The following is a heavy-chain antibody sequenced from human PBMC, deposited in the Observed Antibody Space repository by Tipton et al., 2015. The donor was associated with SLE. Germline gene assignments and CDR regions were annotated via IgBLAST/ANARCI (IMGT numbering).Heavy chain of an antibody. D-gene: IGHD1-1*01. CDR2: IYTSGST. CDR1: GGSISSYY. J-gene: IGHJ6*03. Sequence: TLSLTCTVSGGSISSYYWSWIRQPPGKGLEWIGYIYTSGSTNYNPSLKSRVTISVDTSKNQFSLKLSSVTAADTAVYYCARGQLMGRAAPYIDVWGRGTTVIVSS. CDR3: ARGQLMGRAAPYIDV. V-gene: IGHV4-4*09.